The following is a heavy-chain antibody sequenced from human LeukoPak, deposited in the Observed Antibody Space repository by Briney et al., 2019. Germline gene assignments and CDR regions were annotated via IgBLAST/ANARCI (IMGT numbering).Heavy chain of an antibody. D-gene: IGHD6-13*01. CDR1: GFTFSSYW. CDR3: AKDIASSVHYYMDV. V-gene: IGHV3-9*01. J-gene: IGHJ6*03. CDR2: ITWNSGSI. Sequence: GGSLRLSCAASGFTFSSYWMHWVRQAPGKGLEWVSGITWNSGSIGCADSVKGRFTISRDNAKNSLYLQMTSLRAEDTAFYYCAKDIASSVHYYMDVWGKGTTVTVSS.